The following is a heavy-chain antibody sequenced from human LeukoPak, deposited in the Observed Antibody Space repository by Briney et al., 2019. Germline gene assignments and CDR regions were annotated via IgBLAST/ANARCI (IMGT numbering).Heavy chain of an antibody. J-gene: IGHJ5*02. CDR2: LNRDGSST. V-gene: IGHV3-74*01. CDR3: ASAPTP. Sequence: GGSLRLSCAASGFTFSSYWMHWVRHAPGRGLVWVSRLNRDGSSTSYADSVKGRFTISRDNAKNTLYLQMNSLRAGDTGVYYCASAPTPWGQGTLVTVSS. CDR1: GFTFSSYW.